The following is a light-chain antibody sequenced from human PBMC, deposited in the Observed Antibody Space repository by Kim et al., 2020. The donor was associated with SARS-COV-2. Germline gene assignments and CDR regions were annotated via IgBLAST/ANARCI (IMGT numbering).Light chain of an antibody. J-gene: IGKJ1*01. CDR3: QQYGSSPET. CDR2: GAS. Sequence: SPGERATLSCRASQSVSSSYLAWYQQKPGQAPRLLIYGASSRATGIPDRFSGSGSGTDFTLTISRLEPEDFAVYYCQQYGSSPETFGQGTKLDIK. V-gene: IGKV3-20*01. CDR1: QSVSSSY.